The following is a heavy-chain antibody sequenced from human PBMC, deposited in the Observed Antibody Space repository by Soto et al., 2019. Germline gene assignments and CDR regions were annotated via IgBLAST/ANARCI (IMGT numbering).Heavy chain of an antibody. Sequence: LQSGGGLVQPGGSLTLSCAASGFTFGTTDMSWVRQAPVEGLEWVTTIDGSGGITYYADSVKGRFTISRDNSRNTVSLQTDGLRGDDTALYYGVKNSGWFNTWGQGALVTVSS. D-gene: IGHD3-10*01. CDR1: GFTFGTTD. V-gene: IGHV3-23*01. CDR3: VKNSGWFNT. CDR2: IDGSGGIT. J-gene: IGHJ5*02.